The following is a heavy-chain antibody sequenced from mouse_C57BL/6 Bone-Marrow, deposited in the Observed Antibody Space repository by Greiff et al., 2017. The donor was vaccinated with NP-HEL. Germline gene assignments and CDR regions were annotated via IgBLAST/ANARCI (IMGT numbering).Heavy chain of an antibody. CDR3: ITTPFAY. CDR1: GYTFTSYW. Sequence: QVHVKQPGAELVKPGASVKLSCKASGYTFTSYWMHWVKQRPGQGLEWIGMIHPNSGSTNYNEKFKSKATLTVDKSSSTAYMQLSSLTSEDSAVYYCITTPFAYWGQGTLVTVSA. V-gene: IGHV1-64*01. CDR2: IHPNSGST. J-gene: IGHJ3*01. D-gene: IGHD1-2*01.